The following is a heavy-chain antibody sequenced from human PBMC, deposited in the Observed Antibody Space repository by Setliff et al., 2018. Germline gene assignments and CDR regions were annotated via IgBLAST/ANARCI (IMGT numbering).Heavy chain of an antibody. CDR2: IHTSEGT. Sequence: SETPSLTCTVSGGSISNSYWTWVRQSAGKGLEWVGRIHTSEGTKYNPSLMSRVTVSMDTSKNQFSLDLSSVTAADTAVYYCARGGYGSGSAYYFVSWGQGTLVTVSS. CDR3: ARGGYGSGSAYYFVS. D-gene: IGHD3-10*01. CDR1: GGSISNSY. J-gene: IGHJ4*02. V-gene: IGHV4-4*07.